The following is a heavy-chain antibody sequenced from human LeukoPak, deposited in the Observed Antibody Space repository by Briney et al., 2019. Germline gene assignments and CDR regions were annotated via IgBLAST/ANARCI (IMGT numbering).Heavy chain of an antibody. CDR1: GFTFSTYG. CDR3: AKDQSSWGEWLVQYYFDY. V-gene: IGHV3-30*02. Sequence: GGSLRLSCAASGFTFSTYGMHWVRQAPGKGLEWVAFIRYDGRNKYYADSVKGRFTIYRDNSKNTLYLQMNSLRAEDTAVYYCAKDQSSWGEWLVQYYFDYWGQGTLVTVSS. J-gene: IGHJ4*02. D-gene: IGHD3-9*01. CDR2: IRYDGRNK.